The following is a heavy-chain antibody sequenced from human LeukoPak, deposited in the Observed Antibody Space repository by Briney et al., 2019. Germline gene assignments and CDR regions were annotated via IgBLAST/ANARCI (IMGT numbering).Heavy chain of an antibody. J-gene: IGHJ5*02. D-gene: IGHD2-2*01. CDR2: INPNSGGT. V-gene: IGHV1-2*02. CDR3: ARDPSSTSNWFDP. Sequence: ASVKVSCKASGYTFTGYYMHWVRQAPGQGLEWMRWINPNSGGTNYAQKFQGRVTMTRDTSISTAYMELSRLRSDDTAVYYCARDPSSTSNWFDPWGQGTLVTVSS. CDR1: GYTFTGYY.